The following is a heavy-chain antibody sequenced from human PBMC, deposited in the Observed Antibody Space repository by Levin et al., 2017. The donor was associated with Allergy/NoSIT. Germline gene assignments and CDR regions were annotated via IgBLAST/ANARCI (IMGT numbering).Heavy chain of an antibody. Sequence: GESLKISCAVSGLTFSDDWMNWVRQAPGKGLEWIGHIKRKSDGGTTAYAAPVKGRFTITRDDTKNTLYLQMDSLKTEDTALYYCTSDREMSSGQAFDYGSQGALVTVSP. V-gene: IGHV3-15*01. J-gene: IGHJ4*02. CDR3: TSDREMSSGQAFDY. CDR1: GLTFSDDW. CDR2: IKRKSDGGTT. D-gene: IGHD6-19*01.